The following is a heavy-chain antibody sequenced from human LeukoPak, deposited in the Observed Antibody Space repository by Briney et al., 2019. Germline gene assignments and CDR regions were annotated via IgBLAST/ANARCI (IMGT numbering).Heavy chain of an antibody. CDR2: INLSGGST. J-gene: IGHJ4*02. D-gene: IGHD3-22*01. V-gene: IGHV1-46*01. CDR1: GYTFTSYY. Sequence: ASVKVSCKASGYTFTSYYMHWVRQAPGQGLEWMGIINLSGGSTSYAQKFQGRVTMTRDTSTSTVYMELSSLRSEDTAVYYCAIASYYYDSSGSYYFDYWGQGTLVTVSS. CDR3: AIASYYYDSSGSYYFDY.